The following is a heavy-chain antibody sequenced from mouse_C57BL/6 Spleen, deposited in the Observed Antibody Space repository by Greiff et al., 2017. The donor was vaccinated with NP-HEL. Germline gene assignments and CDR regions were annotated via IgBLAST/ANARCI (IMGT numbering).Heavy chain of an antibody. J-gene: IGHJ2*01. V-gene: IGHV1-81*01. D-gene: IGHD3-2*02. CDR2: IYPRSGNT. CDR3: ARKEDSSGYNY. CDR1: GYTFTSYG. Sequence: VQLQQSGAELARPGASVKLSCKASGYTFTSYGISWVKQRTGQGLEWIGEIYPRSGNTYYNEKFKGKATLTTDKSSSTAYMELRSLTSEDSAVYFCARKEDSSGYNYWGQGTTLTVSS.